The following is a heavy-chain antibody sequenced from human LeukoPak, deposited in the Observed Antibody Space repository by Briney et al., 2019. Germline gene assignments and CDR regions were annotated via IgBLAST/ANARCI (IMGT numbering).Heavy chain of an antibody. V-gene: IGHV5-51*01. D-gene: IGHD3-22*01. CDR3: ARHGGYYDSSGYYPPGDY. CDR1: GYSFTSYW. J-gene: IGHJ4*02. CDR2: IYPGDSDT. Sequence: GESLKISCKGSGYSFTSYWIGWVRQMPGKGLEWMGIIYPGDSDTRDSPSFQGQVTISAHKSISTAYLQWSSLKASDTAMYYCARHGGYYDSSGYYPPGDYWGQGTLVTVSS.